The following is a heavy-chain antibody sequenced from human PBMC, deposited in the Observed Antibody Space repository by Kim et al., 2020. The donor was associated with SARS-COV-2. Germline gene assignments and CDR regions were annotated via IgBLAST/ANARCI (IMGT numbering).Heavy chain of an antibody. Sequence: GGSLRLSCAASGFTFSNYWMHWVRQGPGKGLVWVSRISTDGSSTSYADSVKGRFTISRDNAKNPEYLQMNSLTVEDTAAYYCVRSHITRTGRLGAQGSLV. J-gene: IGHJ4*02. CDR2: ISTDGSST. CDR1: GFTFSNYW. CDR3: VRSHITRTGRL. D-gene: IGHD1-7*01. V-gene: IGHV3-74*01.